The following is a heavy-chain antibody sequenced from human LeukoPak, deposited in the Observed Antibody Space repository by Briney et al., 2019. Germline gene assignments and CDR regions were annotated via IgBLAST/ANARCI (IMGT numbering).Heavy chain of an antibody. CDR1: GGSISSYY. Sequence: SETLSLTCTVSGGSISSYYWSWIRQPPGKGLEWIGYIYYSGSTNYNPSLKSRVTISVDTSKNQFSLKLSSVTAADTAVYYCARADGYNFDYWGQGTLVTVSS. V-gene: IGHV4-59*01. CDR2: IYYSGST. J-gene: IGHJ4*02. D-gene: IGHD5-24*01. CDR3: ARADGYNFDY.